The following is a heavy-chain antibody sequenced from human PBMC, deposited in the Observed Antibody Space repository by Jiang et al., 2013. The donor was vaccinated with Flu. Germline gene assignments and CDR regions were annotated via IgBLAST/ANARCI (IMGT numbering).Heavy chain of an antibody. J-gene: IGHJ4*02. Sequence: LLKPSETLSLTCAVYGGSFSGYYWSWIRQPPGKGLEWIGEINHSGSTNYNPSLKSRVTISVDTSKNQFSLKLSSVTAADTAVYYCAGTTPSLGVVPAATGSIDYWGQGTLVTVSS. CDR3: AGTTPSLGVVPAATGSIDY. CDR2: INHSGST. CDR1: GGSFSGYY. D-gene: IGHD2-2*01. V-gene: IGHV4-34*01.